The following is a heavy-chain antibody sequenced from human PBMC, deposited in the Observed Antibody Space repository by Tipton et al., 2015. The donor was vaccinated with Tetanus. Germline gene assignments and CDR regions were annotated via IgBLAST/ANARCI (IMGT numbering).Heavy chain of an antibody. CDR2: ISPSGNT. J-gene: IGHJ6*02. CDR3: ARTPDYYYGMDV. CDR1: GGSFSNYF. V-gene: IGHV4-34*01. Sequence: AGLVKPSETLSLTCAVYGGSFSNYFWRWIRQPPGKGLEWIGEISPSGNTNYNPSLKSRVTISADTSRNQVSLRLNSVTAADTAVYFCARTPDYYYGMDVWGQGTTVTVSS.